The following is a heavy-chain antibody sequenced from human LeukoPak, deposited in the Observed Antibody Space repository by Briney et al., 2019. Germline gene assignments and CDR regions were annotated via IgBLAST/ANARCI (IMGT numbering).Heavy chain of an antibody. CDR3: AKYGVDCSSTSCYPLYYMDV. CDR1: GFTFDSYA. Sequence: GGTLRLSCAASGFTFDSYAMTWVRQAPGKGLEWVSSISGGGGITNYADSVKGRFTISRDNSKYTLFLQMNSLRAEDTAVYYCAKYGVDCSSTSCYPLYYMDVWGKGTTVTVSS. CDR2: ISGGGGIT. V-gene: IGHV3-23*01. D-gene: IGHD2-2*01. J-gene: IGHJ6*03.